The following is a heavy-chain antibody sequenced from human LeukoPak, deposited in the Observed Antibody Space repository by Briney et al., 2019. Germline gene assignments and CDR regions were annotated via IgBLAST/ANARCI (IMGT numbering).Heavy chain of an antibody. CDR3: ARDFGYYGSGSYPDYFDY. CDR2: ISSSSSTI. D-gene: IGHD3-10*01. V-gene: IGHV3-48*03. Sequence: GGSLRPSCAASGFTFSSYEMNWVRQAPGKGLEWVSYISSSSSTIYYADSVKGRFTISRDNAKNSLYLQMNSLRAEDTAVYYCARDFGYYGSGSYPDYFDYWGQGTLVTVSS. J-gene: IGHJ4*02. CDR1: GFTFSSYE.